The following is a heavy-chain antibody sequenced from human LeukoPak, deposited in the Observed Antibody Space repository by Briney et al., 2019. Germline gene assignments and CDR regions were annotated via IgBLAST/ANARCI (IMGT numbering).Heavy chain of an antibody. Sequence: SVKVSCKVSGYTLTELSMHWVRQAPGKGLEWMGGFDPEDGETIYAQKFQGRVTMTEDTSTDTAYMELSSLRSEDTAVYYCATVGYCSSTSCSDYYGMDVWGQGTSVTVSS. V-gene: IGHV1-24*01. CDR1: GYTLTELS. D-gene: IGHD2-2*01. CDR2: FDPEDGET. J-gene: IGHJ6*02. CDR3: ATVGYCSSTSCSDYYGMDV.